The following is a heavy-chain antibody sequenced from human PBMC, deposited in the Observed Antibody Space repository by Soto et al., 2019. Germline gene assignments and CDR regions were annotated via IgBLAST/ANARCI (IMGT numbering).Heavy chain of an antibody. V-gene: IGHV3-11*01. CDR1: GFTFSDYY. J-gene: IGHJ6*02. CDR2: ISSSGSTI. CDR3: AKRIMAGPYYYYGMDV. D-gene: IGHD6-19*01. Sequence: PGGSLRLSCAASGFTFSDYYMSWIRQAPGKGLEWVSYISSSGSTIYYADSVKGRFTISRDNSKNTLYLQMNSLRAEDTAVYYCAKRIMAGPYYYYGMDVWGQGTTVTVSS.